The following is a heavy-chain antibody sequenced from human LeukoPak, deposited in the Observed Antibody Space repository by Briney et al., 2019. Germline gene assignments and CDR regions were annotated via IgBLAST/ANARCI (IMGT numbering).Heavy chain of an antibody. D-gene: IGHD2/OR15-2a*01. CDR1: GFTFSSYS. V-gene: IGHV3-48*04. CDR2: ISSSSKTI. Sequence: AGGSLRLSCAASGFTFSSYSMNCVRQAPGKGLEWVSYISSSSKTIYSVDSMKGRFTISRDNAKKSLYLQMSTLRPEDTALYYCARAPSAGYYYPWYFELWGRGTLVTVSP. CDR3: ARAPSAGYYYPWYFEL. J-gene: IGHJ2*01.